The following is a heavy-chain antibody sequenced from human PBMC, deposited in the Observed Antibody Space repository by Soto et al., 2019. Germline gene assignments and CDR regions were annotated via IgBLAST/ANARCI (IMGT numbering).Heavy chain of an antibody. V-gene: IGHV3-15*01. Sequence: EVQLVESGGGLVKPGGSLRLSCAASGFTFSNAWMSWVRQAPGKGLEXXXXIKSKTDGGTTDYAAPVKGRFTISRDDSXXXXXXXXXXXXXXXXXXXXXXXXEVXAXLXXYGMDVWGQGTTVTVSS. J-gene: IGHJ6*02. CDR3: XXXEVXAXLXXYGMDV. CDR2: IKSKTDGGTT. CDR1: GFTFSNAW. D-gene: IGHD1-26*01.